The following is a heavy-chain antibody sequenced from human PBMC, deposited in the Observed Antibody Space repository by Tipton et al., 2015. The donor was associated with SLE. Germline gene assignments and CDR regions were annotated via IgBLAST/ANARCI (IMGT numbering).Heavy chain of an antibody. V-gene: IGHV4-34*01. CDR2: INHSGGT. CDR3: ARGGNYDFFRSPHAYFDY. J-gene: IGHJ4*02. CDR1: GGSFSGYY. D-gene: IGHD3-3*01. Sequence: TLSLTCAVYGGSFSGYYWNWIRQPPGKGLEWIGEINHSGGTNYNPSLKSRVTISVDTSKNQFSLKLSSVTAADTAVYYCARGGNYDFFRSPHAYFDYWGQGTLVIVSS.